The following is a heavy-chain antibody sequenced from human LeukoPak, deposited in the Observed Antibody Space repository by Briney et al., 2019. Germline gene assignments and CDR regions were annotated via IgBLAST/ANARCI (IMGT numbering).Heavy chain of an antibody. CDR3: ARQGTYCGGDCYHDAFDI. CDR2: IYYSGIT. Sequence: PAEPLSLTCSVSGGYIRCSRDYGRSIRQPPGKGLEWFGSIYYSGITYFPPALKSHVTISVDTSKNQFSLKLSSVTAADTAVYYCARQGTYCGGDCYHDAFDIWGQGTMVTVSS. CDR1: GGYIRCSRDY. J-gene: IGHJ3*02. D-gene: IGHD2-21*01. V-gene: IGHV4-39*01.